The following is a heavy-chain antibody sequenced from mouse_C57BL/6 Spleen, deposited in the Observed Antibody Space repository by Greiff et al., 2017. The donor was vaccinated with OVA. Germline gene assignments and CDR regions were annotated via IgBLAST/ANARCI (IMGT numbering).Heavy chain of an antibody. CDR2: IRNKANGYTT. CDR1: GFTFTDYY. J-gene: IGHJ1*03. V-gene: IGHV7-3*01. D-gene: IGHD4-1*01. CDR3: ARKAGTSWYFEV. Sequence: EVKVVESGGGLVQPGGSLSLSCAASGFTFTDYYMSWVRQPPGKALEWLGFIRNKANGYTTEYSASVKGRFTISRDNSQSILYLQMNALRAEDSATYYCARKAGTSWYFEVWGTGTTVTVSS.